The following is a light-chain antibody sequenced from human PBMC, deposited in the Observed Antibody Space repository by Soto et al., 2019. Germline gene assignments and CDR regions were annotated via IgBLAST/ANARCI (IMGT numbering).Light chain of an antibody. CDR1: QSVSGY. V-gene: IGKV3-11*01. CDR2: DAS. J-gene: IGKJ4*01. Sequence: EIVLTQSPATLSLSPGERATLSCRASQSVSGYLAWYQQKPGQAPRLLISDASTRTTGIPARFSGSGSGTDFTLTIRSLAHEDFAVYYWQQRSTWPRTFGGGTKVEIK. CDR3: QQRSTWPRT.